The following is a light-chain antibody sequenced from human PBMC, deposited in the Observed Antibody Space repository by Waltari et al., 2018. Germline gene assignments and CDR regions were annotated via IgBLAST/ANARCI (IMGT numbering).Light chain of an antibody. J-gene: IGKJ5*01. Sequence: EIVLTQSPATLSLSPGERATISCRASQSVSRYLAWYQQKPGQALRLLIYDASNRATGIPARFSGSGSGTDFTLTISSLEPEDFAIYYCQQRTSWPAITFGQGTRLEIK. CDR1: QSVSRY. CDR3: QQRTSWPAIT. CDR2: DAS. V-gene: IGKV3-11*01.